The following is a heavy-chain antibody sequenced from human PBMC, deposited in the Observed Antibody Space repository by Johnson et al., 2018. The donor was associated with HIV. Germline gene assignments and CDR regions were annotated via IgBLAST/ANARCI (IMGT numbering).Heavy chain of an antibody. J-gene: IGHJ3*02. CDR1: GFNFSDYY. V-gene: IGHV3-11*04. CDR2: ISNSGSTI. Sequence: QMLLVESGGGLVKPGGSLRLSCAASGFNFSDYYMSWIRQAPVKGLEWISSISNSGSTIYYVDSVKGRFTISRENAKNSLYLQMNSLSAEYTAVDDCARTQRVTMMVVSLGGFDIWGQGTVVTVSA. CDR3: ARTQRVTMMVVSLGGFDI. D-gene: IGHD3-22*01.